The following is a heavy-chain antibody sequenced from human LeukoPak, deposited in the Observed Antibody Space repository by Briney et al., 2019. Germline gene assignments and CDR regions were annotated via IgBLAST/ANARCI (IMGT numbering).Heavy chain of an antibody. CDR1: GFTFDDYA. Sequence: PGGSLRLSCAASGFTFDDYAMHWVRQAPGKGLEWVSLISWDGGSTYYADSVKGRFTISRDNSKNSLYLQMNSLIAEDTALYYCAKDIGNLDWSYSFDYWGQGTLVTVSS. CDR3: AKDIGNLDWSYSFDY. V-gene: IGHV3-43D*03. CDR2: ISWDGGST. D-gene: IGHD1-26*01. J-gene: IGHJ4*02.